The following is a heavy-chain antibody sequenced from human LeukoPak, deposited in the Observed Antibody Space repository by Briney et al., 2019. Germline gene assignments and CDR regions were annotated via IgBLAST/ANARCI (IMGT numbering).Heavy chain of an antibody. CDR3: VSEPAAKGYYYGMDV. Sequence: GRSLRLSCAASGFTFSSYAMHWVRQAPGKGLEWVAVIWYDGSNKYYADSVKGRFTISRDNSKNTLYLQMNSLRAEDTAVYYCVSEPAAKGYYYGMDVWGKGTTVTVSS. D-gene: IGHD2-2*01. V-gene: IGHV3-33*08. J-gene: IGHJ6*04. CDR1: GFTFSSYA. CDR2: IWYDGSNK.